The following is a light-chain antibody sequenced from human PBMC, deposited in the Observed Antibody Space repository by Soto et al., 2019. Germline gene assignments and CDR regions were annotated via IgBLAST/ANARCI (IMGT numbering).Light chain of an antibody. CDR1: HVIRND. Sequence: ALQLTQSPSSLIASLVCISTIIFRAIHVIRNDLGWYHQKPGKATKLLIYAASSLQSGVPSRFSGSGSGTDFTLTISSLQPEDFATYYCLQDYNYPLTFGQGTKVDIK. CDR3: LQDYNYPLT. V-gene: IGKV1-6*01. J-gene: IGKJ1*01. CDR2: AAS.